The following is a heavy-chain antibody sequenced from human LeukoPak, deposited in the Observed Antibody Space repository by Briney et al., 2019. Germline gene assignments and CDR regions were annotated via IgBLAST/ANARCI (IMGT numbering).Heavy chain of an antibody. J-gene: IGHJ4*02. V-gene: IGHV1-2*02. Sequence: ASVKVSCRASGYTFTGYYMHWVRQAPGQGLEWMGWINPNSGGTNYAQKFQGRVTMTRDTSISTAHMELSRLRSDDTAVYYCARAFTMVRGVIGYWGQGTLVTVSS. CDR3: ARAFTMVRGVIGY. CDR1: GYTFTGYY. CDR2: INPNSGGT. D-gene: IGHD3-10*01.